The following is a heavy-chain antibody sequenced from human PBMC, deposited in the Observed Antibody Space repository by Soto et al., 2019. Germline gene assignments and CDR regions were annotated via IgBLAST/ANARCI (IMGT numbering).Heavy chain of an antibody. CDR2: ISSSSSYI. CDR3: ASPQNGGYYGSGSFDY. CDR1: GFTFSSYS. D-gene: IGHD3-10*01. V-gene: IGHV3-21*01. J-gene: IGHJ4*02. Sequence: GGSLRLSCAASGFTFSSYSMNWVRQAPGKGLEWVSSISSSSSYIYYADSVKGRFTISRDNAKNSLYLQMNSLRAEDTAVYYCASPQNGGYYGSGSFDYWGQGTLVTVSS.